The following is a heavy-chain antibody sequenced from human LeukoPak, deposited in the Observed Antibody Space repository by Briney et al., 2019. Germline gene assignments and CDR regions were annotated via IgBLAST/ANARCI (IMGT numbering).Heavy chain of an antibody. CDR1: GFTFSSYA. Sequence: GGSLRLSCAASGFTFSSYAMSWVRQAPGKGLEWVSAISGSGGSTYYADSVKGRFTISRDNSKNTLYLQMNSLRAEDTAVYYCAFRQLGYQLTHYGMDVWGQGTTVTVSS. CDR3: AFRQLGYQLTHYGMDV. D-gene: IGHD2-2*01. CDR2: ISGSGGST. V-gene: IGHV3-23*01. J-gene: IGHJ6*02.